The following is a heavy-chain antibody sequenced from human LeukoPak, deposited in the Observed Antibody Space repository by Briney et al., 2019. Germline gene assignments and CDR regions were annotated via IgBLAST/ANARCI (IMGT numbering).Heavy chain of an antibody. CDR2: INPSGGNT. D-gene: IGHD4-23*01. J-gene: IGHJ5*02. V-gene: IGHV1-46*01. Sequence: EASVKVSCKASGYTFTSYYMHWVRQAPGQGLEWMGIINPSGGNTSYAQKFQGRVTMTRDMSTSTDYMELSSLRSEDTAVYYCARDNSVEDTAWWFDPWGQGTLVTVSS. CDR3: ARDNSVEDTAWWFDP. CDR1: GYTFTSYY.